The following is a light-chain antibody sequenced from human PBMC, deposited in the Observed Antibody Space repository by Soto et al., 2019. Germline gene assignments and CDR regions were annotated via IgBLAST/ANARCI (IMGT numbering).Light chain of an antibody. CDR3: QQYYSTPIT. CDR2: WAS. J-gene: IGKJ5*01. CDR1: QGVLYSSNNKNY. Sequence: DIVMTQSPDSLSVSLVERATINCKSSQGVLYSSNNKNYLAWYQQKPGQPPKLLIYWASTRESGVPDRFSGSGSGTDFTLTISSLQAEDVAVYYCQQYYSTPITFGQGTRLEIK. V-gene: IGKV4-1*01.